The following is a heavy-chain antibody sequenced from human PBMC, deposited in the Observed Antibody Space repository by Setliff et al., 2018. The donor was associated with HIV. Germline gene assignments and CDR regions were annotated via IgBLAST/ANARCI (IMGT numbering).Heavy chain of an antibody. J-gene: IGHJ3*02. CDR3: ARGTTLNVVPDAFDI. V-gene: IGHV4-39*07. CDR1: GGSISSIGYS. CDR2: INHSGTT. D-gene: IGHD4-17*01. Sequence: PSETLSLTCAVSGGSISSIGYSWSWIRQPPGKGLEWIGEINHSGTTYYNPSLKSRVTISVDTSKNQISLRLNSLTAADTAVYYCARGTTLNVVPDAFDIWGQGTMVTVSS.